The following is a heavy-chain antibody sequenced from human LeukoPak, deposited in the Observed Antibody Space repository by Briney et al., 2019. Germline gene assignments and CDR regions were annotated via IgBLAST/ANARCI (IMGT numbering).Heavy chain of an antibody. V-gene: IGHV3-7*01. J-gene: IGHJ4*02. CDR3: ARGSYYYDSSGYCIFDY. CDR1: GFTFSSYW. CDR2: IKQDGSEK. D-gene: IGHD3-22*01. Sequence: GGSLRLSCAASGFTFSSYWMSWVRQAPGKGLECVANIKQDGSEKYYVDSVKGRFTISRDNAKNSLYLQMNSLRAEDTAVYYCARGSYYYDSSGYCIFDYWGQGTLVTVSS.